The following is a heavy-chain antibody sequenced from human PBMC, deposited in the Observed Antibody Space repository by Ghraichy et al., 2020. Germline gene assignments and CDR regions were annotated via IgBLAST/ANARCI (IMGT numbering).Heavy chain of an antibody. D-gene: IGHD3-10*01. V-gene: IGHV3-30*18. J-gene: IGHJ6*02. CDR3: AKRITMVRGVKWNYYYGMDV. CDR2: ISYDGSNK. Sequence: GGSLRLSCAASGFTFSSYGMHWVRQAPGKGLEWVAVISYDGSNKYYADSVKGRFTISRDNSKNTLYLQMNSLRAEDTAVYYCAKRITMVRGVKWNYYYGMDVWGQGTTVTVSS. CDR1: GFTFSSYG.